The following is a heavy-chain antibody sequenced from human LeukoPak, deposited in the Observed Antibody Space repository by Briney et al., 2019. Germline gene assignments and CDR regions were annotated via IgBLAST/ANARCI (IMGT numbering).Heavy chain of an antibody. CDR3: ARHEAAGRYNWFDP. CDR1: GGSISSYY. Sequence: SETLSLTCTVSGGSISSYYWSWIRQPPGKGLEWIGYIYYSGSTNYNPSLKSRVTISVGTSKNQFSLKLSSVTAADTAVYYCARHEAAGRYNWFDPWGQGTLVTVSS. J-gene: IGHJ5*02. D-gene: IGHD6-13*01. CDR2: IYYSGST. V-gene: IGHV4-59*08.